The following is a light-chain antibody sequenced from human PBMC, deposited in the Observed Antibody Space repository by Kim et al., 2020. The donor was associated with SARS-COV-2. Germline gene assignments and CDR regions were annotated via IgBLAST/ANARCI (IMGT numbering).Light chain of an antibody. CDR1: KLGDKY. CDR2: QDS. V-gene: IGLV3-1*01. J-gene: IGLJ3*02. Sequence: SYELTQPPSVSVSPGQTASITCSGDKLGDKYACWYQQKPGQSPVLVIYQDSKRPSGILERFSGSNSGNTATLTISGTQAMDEADYYCQAWDDTWVFGGGTQLTVL. CDR3: QAWDDTWV.